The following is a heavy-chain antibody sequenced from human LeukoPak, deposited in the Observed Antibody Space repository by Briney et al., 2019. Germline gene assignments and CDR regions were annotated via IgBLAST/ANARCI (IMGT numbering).Heavy chain of an antibody. V-gene: IGHV4-59*01. J-gene: IGHJ2*01. D-gene: IGHD2-15*01. CDR3: ARDPGSCSGGSCSFYWYFDL. CDR2: ISYRVTT. Sequence: PSETLSLTCTVSGVSISSSYWSWIRQPPGKGLEWIGYISYRVTTKYNPSPKSRVTISFDTSKNQVSLNLTSVTAADTAVYYCARDPGSCSGGSCSFYWYFDLWGRGTLVTVSS. CDR1: GVSISSSY.